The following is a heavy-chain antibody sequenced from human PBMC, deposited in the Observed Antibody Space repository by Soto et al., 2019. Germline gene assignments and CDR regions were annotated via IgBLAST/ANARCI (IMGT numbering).Heavy chain of an antibody. J-gene: IGHJ4*03. CDR3: ARRDTSGFLRYFEN. D-gene: IGHD3-3*01. V-gene: IGHV1-69*06. Sequence: SVKVSCKASGGTLSSFINYPINWVRQAPGQGLEWMRGIVPNVGTVNYAQKFQCRVTVTADRSTGTAYMELSSLGSEETGLYYCARRDTSGFLRYFENWGQGTLVTVSS. CDR1: GGTLSSFINYP. CDR2: IVPNVGTV.